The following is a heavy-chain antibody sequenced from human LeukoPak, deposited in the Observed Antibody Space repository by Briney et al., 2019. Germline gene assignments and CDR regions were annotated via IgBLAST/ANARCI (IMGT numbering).Heavy chain of an antibody. CDR1: GFTFSSYS. J-gene: IGHJ4*02. Sequence: GGPLRLSCAASGFTFSSYSMNWVREAPGKGLVCVSSICSCSRYIYYAASVKGRFTISRDHAKISLYLQLNSLSGDDSALFYCARDLVLSGGYWGQGTLVTVSS. V-gene: IGHV3-21*01. D-gene: IGHD3-10*02. CDR2: ICSCSRYI. CDR3: ARDLVLSGGY.